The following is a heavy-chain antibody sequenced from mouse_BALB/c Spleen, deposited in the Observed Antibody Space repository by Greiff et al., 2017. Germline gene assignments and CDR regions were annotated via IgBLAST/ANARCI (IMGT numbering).Heavy chain of an antibody. CDR3: ARHGNYAMDY. CDR1: GFSFSSYS. D-gene: IGHD1-1*02. Sequence: EVQGVESGGGLVQPGGSLKLSCAASGFSFSSYSMSWVRRTPEKRLEGVAYISNGGGSTYYPDTVKGRFTISRDNAKNTLYLQKNSLKSEDTAMYYCARHGNYAMDYWGQGTSVTVSS. J-gene: IGHJ4*01. V-gene: IGHV5-12-2*01. CDR2: ISNGGGST.